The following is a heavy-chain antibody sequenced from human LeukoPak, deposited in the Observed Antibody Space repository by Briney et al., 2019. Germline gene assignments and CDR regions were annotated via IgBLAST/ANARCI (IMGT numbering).Heavy chain of an antibody. CDR1: GFTFDDYG. CDR3: ARDQYYYDSSGYYPDYYYYYMDV. V-gene: IGHV3-20*04. D-gene: IGHD3-22*01. Sequence: PGGSLRLSCAASGFTFDDYGMSWVRQAPGKGLEWVSGINWNGGSTGYADSVKGRFTISRDNAKNSLYLQMNSLRAEDTAVYYCARDQYYYDSSGYYPDYYYYYMDVWGKGTTVTISS. CDR2: INWNGGST. J-gene: IGHJ6*03.